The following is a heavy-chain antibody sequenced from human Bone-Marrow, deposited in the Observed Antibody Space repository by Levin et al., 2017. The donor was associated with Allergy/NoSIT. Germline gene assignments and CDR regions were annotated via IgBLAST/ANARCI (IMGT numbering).Heavy chain of an antibody. V-gene: IGHV4-4*07. Sequence: LSLTCTISGGPINTYYWSWIRQPAGTGLVWSFLLSPLFLPPSPPSLPLRVTLSVDTSKNQFSLKVKSVTAADTAVYYCAREGSITLVRGVRGLFDFWGQGILVTVSS. D-gene: IGHD3-10*01. CDR2: LSPLFLP. CDR1: GGPINTYY. J-gene: IGHJ4*02. CDR3: AREGSITLVRGVRGLFDF.